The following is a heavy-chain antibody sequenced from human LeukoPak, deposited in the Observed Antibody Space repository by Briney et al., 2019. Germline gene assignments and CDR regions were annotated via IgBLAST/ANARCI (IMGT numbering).Heavy chain of an antibody. J-gene: IGHJ4*02. CDR1: GFTFSSYA. CDR2: ISGGGGST. V-gene: IGHV3-23*01. Sequence: GGSLRLSCAASGFTFSSYAMSWVRQAPGKGLEWVSAISGGGGSTYHADSVKGRFTISRDNSKNTLYLQMNSLRAEDTAVYYCAKSPGGHWNPTHYWGQGTLVTVSS. CDR3: AKSPGGHWNPTHY. D-gene: IGHD1-1*01.